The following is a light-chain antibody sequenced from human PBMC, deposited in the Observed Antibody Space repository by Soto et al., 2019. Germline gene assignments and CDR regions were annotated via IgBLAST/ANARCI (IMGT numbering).Light chain of an antibody. V-gene: IGKV3D-20*01. CDR2: DAS. CDR3: QQNGSSSYT. J-gene: IGKJ2*01. Sequence: EIVLTQSPATLSLSPGERATLSCGASQSVSSSYLSCHQQTPNLATRLLIYDASSRATGLPDRFSGSGSGTDFPLTISRLEAEDFAVYYCQQNGSSSYTFGQGTTLEIK. CDR1: QSVSSSY.